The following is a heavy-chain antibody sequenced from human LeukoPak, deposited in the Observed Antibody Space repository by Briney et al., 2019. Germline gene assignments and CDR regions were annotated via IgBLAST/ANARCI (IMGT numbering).Heavy chain of an antibody. CDR2: ISSSGSTI. CDR1: GFTFSDYY. D-gene: IGHD6-13*01. J-gene: IGHJ4*02. V-gene: IGHV3-11*01. Sequence: GSLRLSCAASGFTFSDYYMSWIRQAPGKGLEWVSYISSSGSTIYYADSVKGRFTISRDNAKNSLYLQMNSLRAEDTAVYYCATDVGQQLVNRACDYWGQGTLVTVSS. CDR3: ATDVGQQLVNRACDY.